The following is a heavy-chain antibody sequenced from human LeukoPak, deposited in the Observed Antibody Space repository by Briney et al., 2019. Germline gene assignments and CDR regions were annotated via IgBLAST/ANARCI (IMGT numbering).Heavy chain of an antibody. J-gene: IGHJ6*03. V-gene: IGHV4-34*01. CDR2: INHSGST. Sequence: SETLSLTCAVYGGSFSGYYWTWIRQPPGKGLEWIGEINHSGSTNYNPSLKSRVTISVDTSKNQFSLKVSSVTAADTAVYYCARVKDPGGYYYYYYMDIWGKGNTVTVSS. CDR3: ARVKDPGGYYYYYYMDI. D-gene: IGHD3-16*01. CDR1: GGSFSGYY.